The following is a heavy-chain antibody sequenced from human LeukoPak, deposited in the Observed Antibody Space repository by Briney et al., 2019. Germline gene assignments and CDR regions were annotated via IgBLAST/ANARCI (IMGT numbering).Heavy chain of an antibody. D-gene: IGHD1-26*01. CDR1: DFTFSSYW. Sequence: GSLRLSCAASDFTFSSYWMHWVRQPPGKGLVWVSRINTYGNNTIYADSVKGRFTIPRDNAKNTLYLQMNSLRAEDTAVYYCAREEGATDYWGQGTLVTVSS. CDR2: INTYGNNT. J-gene: IGHJ4*02. CDR3: AREEGATDY. V-gene: IGHV3-74*01.